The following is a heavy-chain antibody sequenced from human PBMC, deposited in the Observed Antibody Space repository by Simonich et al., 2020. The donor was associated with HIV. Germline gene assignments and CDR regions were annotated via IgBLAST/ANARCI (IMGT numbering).Heavy chain of an antibody. CDR3: ARGGDILTGYYYYFYMDV. D-gene: IGHD3-9*01. Sequence: QVQLVQSGAEVKKPGASVKVSCKASGYTFSNYDMNWVRQATGEGSEWRGWMNLNSGNAGYAKEVQGRVTFTRNTSRSTAYMELSSLRSEDTAVYYCARGGDILTGYYYYFYMDVWGKGTTVTVSS. J-gene: IGHJ6*03. CDR2: MNLNSGNA. V-gene: IGHV1-8*03. CDR1: GYTFSNYD.